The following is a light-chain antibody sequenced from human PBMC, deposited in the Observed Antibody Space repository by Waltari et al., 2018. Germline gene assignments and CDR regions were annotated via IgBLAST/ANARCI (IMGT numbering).Light chain of an antibody. Sequence: QAGLTQPPSVSKGLRQTATLTCTGNSNNIGNEGAEWLQQHQGHHTKLLSYRNNNRPSGISDRVSASRAGNTASLTISGLKSEDEADYYCSAWDSSLNTWLFGGGTKLTVL. CDR3: SAWDSSLNTWL. V-gene: IGLV10-54*04. J-gene: IGLJ3*02. CDR1: SNNIGNEG. CDR2: RNN.